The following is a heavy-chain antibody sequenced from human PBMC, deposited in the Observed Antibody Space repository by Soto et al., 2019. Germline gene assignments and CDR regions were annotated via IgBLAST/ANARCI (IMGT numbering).Heavy chain of an antibody. CDR1: GFTFSSYA. CDR3: ARDSFGVVLGDAFDI. CDR2: IWYDGSNK. J-gene: IGHJ3*02. V-gene: IGHV3-33*08. D-gene: IGHD3-3*01. Sequence: PGGSLRLSCAASGFTFSSYAMHWVRQAPGKGLEWVAVIWYDGSNKYYADYVKGRFTISRDNSKNTLYLQMNSLRAEDTAVYYCARDSFGVVLGDAFDIWGQGTMVTVSS.